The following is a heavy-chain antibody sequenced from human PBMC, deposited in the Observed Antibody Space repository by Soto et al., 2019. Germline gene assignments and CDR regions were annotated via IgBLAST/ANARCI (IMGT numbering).Heavy chain of an antibody. D-gene: IGHD3-10*01. CDR2: IYYSGST. CDR3: ATLGEPITGYYPYAMDV. J-gene: IGHJ6*02. V-gene: IGHV4-39*01. CDR1: GGSISRSSYY. Sequence: SETLSLTCTVSGGSISRSSYYWGWIRQPPGKGLEWIGSIYYSGSTYYNPSLKSRVTISVDTSKNQFSLKLSSVTAADTAVYYCATLGEPITGYYPYAMDVWGQGTTVTVSS.